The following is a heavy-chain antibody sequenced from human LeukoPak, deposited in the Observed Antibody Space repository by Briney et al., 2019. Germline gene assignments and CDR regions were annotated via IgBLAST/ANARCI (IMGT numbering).Heavy chain of an antibody. Sequence: GGSQRLSCAASGFPFSSYGMHWVRQAPGKGLEWVAVISYDGSKKYYADSVNGRFTISRDNSKNTLYLQMHSLRAEDTAVYYCARDEESTPRDWGQETPVPVSS. CDR2: ISYDGSKK. CDR1: GFPFSSYG. V-gene: IGHV3-30*03. D-gene: IGHD5/OR15-5a*01. J-gene: IGHJ4*02. CDR3: ARDEESTPRD.